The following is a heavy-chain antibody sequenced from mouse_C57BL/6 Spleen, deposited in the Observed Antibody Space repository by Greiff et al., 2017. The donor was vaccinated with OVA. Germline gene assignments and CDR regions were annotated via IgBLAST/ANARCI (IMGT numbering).Heavy chain of an antibody. J-gene: IGHJ3*01. V-gene: IGHV1-59*01. Sequence: VKLQQPGAELVRPGTSVKLSCKASGYTFTSYWMHWVKQRPGQGLEWIGVIDPSDSYTNYNQKFKGKATLTVDTSSSTAYMQLSSLTSEDSAVYYCASPYYYGSSSWFAYWGQGTLVTVSA. CDR3: ASPYYYGSSSWFAY. CDR2: IDPSDSYT. D-gene: IGHD1-1*01. CDR1: GYTFTSYW.